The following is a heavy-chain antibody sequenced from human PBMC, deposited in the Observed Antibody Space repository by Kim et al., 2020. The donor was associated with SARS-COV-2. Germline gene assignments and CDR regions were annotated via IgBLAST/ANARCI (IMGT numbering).Heavy chain of an antibody. J-gene: IGHJ6*02. Sequence: SETLSLTCAVYGGSFSDYNWSWIRQPPGKGLEWIGEINHSGSINLSPSLKSRITISVDTSKSQVSLRLKSMTATDTAVYYCARGRAGGVPAPVLGLGPYYDYSAMDVWGRGTPVAVSS. D-gene: IGHD3-10*02. CDR1: GGSFSDYN. V-gene: IGHV4-34*01. CDR2: INHSGSI. CDR3: ARGRAGGVPAPVLGLGPYYDYSAMDV.